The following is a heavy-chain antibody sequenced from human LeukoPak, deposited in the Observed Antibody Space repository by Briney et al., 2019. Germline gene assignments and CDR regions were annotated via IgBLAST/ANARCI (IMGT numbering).Heavy chain of an antibody. Sequence: GGSLRLSCAASGFTFSSYGMHWVRQAPGKGLEWVAVISYDGSNKYYADSVKGRFTISRDNSKNTLYLQMNSLRAEDTAVYYCARARGYFSSTSCYVGGYWGQGTLVTVSS. CDR1: GFTFSSYG. CDR2: ISYDGSNK. V-gene: IGHV3-30*19. CDR3: ARARGYFSSTSCYVGGY. D-gene: IGHD2-2*01. J-gene: IGHJ4*02.